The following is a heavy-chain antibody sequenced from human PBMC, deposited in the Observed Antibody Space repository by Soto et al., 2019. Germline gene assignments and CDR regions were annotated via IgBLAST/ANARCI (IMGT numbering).Heavy chain of an antibody. CDR3: ARGSVAGRRFDY. Sequence: QVQLVQSGAEVKKPGASVKVSCKASVYTFTSYYIHWVRQAPGQGLEWMGIINPSGGSTSYAQKFQGRVTIPRDTSTSTVYMELSSLRSEDTAVYYCARGSVAGRRFDYWGQGTLVTVSS. J-gene: IGHJ4*02. CDR1: VYTFTSYY. CDR2: INPSGGST. D-gene: IGHD6-19*01. V-gene: IGHV1-46*01.